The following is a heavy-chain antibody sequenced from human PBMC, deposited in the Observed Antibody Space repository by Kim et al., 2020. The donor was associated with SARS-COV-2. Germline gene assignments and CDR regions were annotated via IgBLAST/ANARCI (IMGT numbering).Heavy chain of an antibody. J-gene: IGHJ5*02. V-gene: IGHV1-46*01. Sequence: SYAQKFQGRVTMTRDTSTSTVYMELSSLRSEDTAVYYCARDISSWPFDPWGQGTLVTVSS. CDR3: ARDISSWPFDP. D-gene: IGHD6-13*01.